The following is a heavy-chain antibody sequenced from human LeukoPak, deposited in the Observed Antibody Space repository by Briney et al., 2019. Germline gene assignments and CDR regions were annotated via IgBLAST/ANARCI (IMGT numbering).Heavy chain of an antibody. CDR1: GYSINSGYF. J-gene: IGHJ4*02. CDR2: ISHSGTT. Sequence: SETLSLTCTVSGYSINSGYFWGWIRQPPGKGLEWIGSISHSGTTYYNPPLKSRITISQDTSKNQFSLKVSSVTAADAAAYYCTREGGGTTVDYWGQGTLVTVSS. V-gene: IGHV4-38-2*02. D-gene: IGHD1-1*01. CDR3: TREGGGTTVDY.